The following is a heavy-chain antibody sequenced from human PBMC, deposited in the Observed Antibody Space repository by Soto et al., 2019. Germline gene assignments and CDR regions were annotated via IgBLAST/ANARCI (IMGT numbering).Heavy chain of an antibody. CDR1: GFTFSDYY. D-gene: IGHD2-2*02. CDR3: ARPSAADCSSTSCYNYYYYYGMDV. CDR2: ISSSSSYT. J-gene: IGHJ6*02. V-gene: IGHV3-11*06. Sequence: PGGSLRLSCAASGFTFSDYYMSWIRQAPGKGLEWVSYISSSSSYTNYADSVKGRFTISRDNAKNSLYLQMNSLRAEDTAVYYCARPSAADCSSTSCYNYYYYYGMDVWGQGTTVTVSS.